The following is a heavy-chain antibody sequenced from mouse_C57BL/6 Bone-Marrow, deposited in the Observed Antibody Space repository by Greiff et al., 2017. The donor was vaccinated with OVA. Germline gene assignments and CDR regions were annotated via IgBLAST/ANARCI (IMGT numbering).Heavy chain of an antibody. CDR1: GYAFSSSW. Sequence: QVQLQQSGPELVKPGASVKISCKASGYAFSSSWMNWVKQRPGKGLEWIGRIYPGDGDTNYNGKFKGKATLTADKSSSTAYMQLSSLTSEDSAVXFCARYGYGSSYVDYWYFDVWGTGTTVTVSS. CDR2: IYPGDGDT. J-gene: IGHJ1*03. CDR3: ARYGYGSSYVDYWYFDV. D-gene: IGHD1-1*01. V-gene: IGHV1-82*01.